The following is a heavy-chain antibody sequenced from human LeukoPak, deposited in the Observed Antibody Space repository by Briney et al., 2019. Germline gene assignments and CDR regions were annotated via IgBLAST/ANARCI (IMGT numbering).Heavy chain of an antibody. J-gene: IGHJ5*02. V-gene: IGHV4-59*08. CDR2: LYYSGSN. CDR3: ATLTMTTSIGWFDP. CDR1: GASINTYY. D-gene: IGHD4-17*01. Sequence: SDTLSLTCTVSGASINTYYWSWIRQPPGKGLQWIAYLYYSGSNNFNPSLRSRLTISVDTSKNQFSLKLNSVTAADTAVYYCATLTMTTSIGWFDPWGQGTLVTVSS.